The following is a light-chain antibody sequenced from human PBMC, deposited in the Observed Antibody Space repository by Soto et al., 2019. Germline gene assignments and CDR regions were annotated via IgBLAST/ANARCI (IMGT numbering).Light chain of an antibody. Sequence: QSVLTQPPSASGTPGQRVTISCSGSSSNIGSNYVYWYQQLPGTPPKRLIYRNNQRPSGVPDRFSGSKSGTSASLAISGLRSEDEADYYCAAWDDSLSGWVFGGGTKLTVL. J-gene: IGLJ3*02. CDR3: AAWDDSLSGWV. CDR2: RNN. CDR1: SSNIGSNY. V-gene: IGLV1-47*01.